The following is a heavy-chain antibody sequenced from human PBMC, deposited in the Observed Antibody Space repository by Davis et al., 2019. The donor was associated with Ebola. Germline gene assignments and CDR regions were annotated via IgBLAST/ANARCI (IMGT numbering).Heavy chain of an antibody. D-gene: IGHD6-6*01. Sequence: SLKISCVASGFTFDDYAMHWVRQAPGKGLEWVSGISWNSGSIGYADSVKGRFTISRDNAKNSLYLQMNSLRAEDTALYYCAKDSSSSGYYYYGMDVWGQGTTVTVSS. V-gene: IGHV3-9*01. J-gene: IGHJ6*02. CDR1: GFTFDDYA. CDR2: ISWNSGSI. CDR3: AKDSSSSGYYYYGMDV.